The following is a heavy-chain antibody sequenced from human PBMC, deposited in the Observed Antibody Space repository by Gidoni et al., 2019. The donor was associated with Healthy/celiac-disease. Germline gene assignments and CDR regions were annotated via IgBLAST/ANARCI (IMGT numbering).Heavy chain of an antibody. J-gene: IGHJ6*02. V-gene: IGHV3-7*03. CDR1: GFTFSSYW. Sequence: EVQLVESGGGLVQPGGSLILSCAASGFTFSSYWMSWVRQAPGKGLAWVANIKQDGSEKYYVDSVKGRFTISRDNAKNSLYLQMNSLRAEDTAVYYCARRSGAARTYYYYGMDVWGQGTTVTVSS. CDR2: IKQDGSEK. CDR3: ARRSGAARTYYYYGMDV. D-gene: IGHD6-6*01.